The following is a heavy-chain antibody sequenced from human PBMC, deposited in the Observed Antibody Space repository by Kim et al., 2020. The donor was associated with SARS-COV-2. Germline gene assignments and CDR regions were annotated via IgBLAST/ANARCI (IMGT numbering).Heavy chain of an antibody. D-gene: IGHD5-12*01. CDR1: GYTFTSYD. Sequence: ASVKVSCKASGYTFTSYDINWMRQATGQGLEWMGWMNPNSGNTGYAQKFQGRVTMTRNTSISTAYMELSSLRSEDTAVYYCARSLVRRRWLQLDYYYMAVWGKGTTVTVSS. V-gene: IGHV1-8*01. CDR2: MNPNSGNT. CDR3: ARSLVRRRWLQLDYYYMAV. J-gene: IGHJ6*03.